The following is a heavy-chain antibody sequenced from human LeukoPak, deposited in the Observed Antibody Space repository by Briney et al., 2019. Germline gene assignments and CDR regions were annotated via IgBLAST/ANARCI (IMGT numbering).Heavy chain of an antibody. J-gene: IGHJ6*02. CDR3: ATYINWVAGDV. CDR1: GFSFTNYA. Sequence: GGSLRLSCAASGFSFTNYAMSWVRQAPARGPEWLSSMKGGGETFYADSVKGRFTLSRDNAQNSLFLQMNSLRAEDTAVYYCATYINWVAGDVWGQGTTVTVSS. CDR2: MKGGGET. V-gene: IGHV3-23*01. D-gene: IGHD1-1*01.